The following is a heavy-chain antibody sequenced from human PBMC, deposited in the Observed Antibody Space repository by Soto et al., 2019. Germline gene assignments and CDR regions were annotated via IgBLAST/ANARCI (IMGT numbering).Heavy chain of an antibody. J-gene: IGHJ5*02. V-gene: IGHV4-39*01. CDR1: GDSISNSRFY. CDR3: ARDFFDSSDYTTNWFDP. CDR2: IYHTGNA. Sequence: PSETLSLTCSVSGDSISNSRFYWAWIRQPPGEGLEWIGSIYHTGNAYYNPSLKSRVTISVDTSKNQFSLKLTSVTAADAALYYCARDFFDSSDYTTNWFDPWGXGTLVTVS. D-gene: IGHD3-22*01.